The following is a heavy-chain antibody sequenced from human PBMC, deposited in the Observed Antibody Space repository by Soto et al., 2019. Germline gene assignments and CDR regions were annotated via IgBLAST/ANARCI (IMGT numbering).Heavy chain of an antibody. CDR3: ARVNHCSGGSCYANWFDP. V-gene: IGHV5-51*01. J-gene: IGHJ5*02. Sequence: GESLKISCKGSGYSFTSYWIGWVRQMPGKGLEWMGIIYPGDSDTRYSPSFQGQVTISADKSISTAYLQWSSLKASDTAMYYCARVNHCSGGSCYANWFDPWGQGTLVTVSS. D-gene: IGHD2-15*01. CDR2: IYPGDSDT. CDR1: GYSFTSYW.